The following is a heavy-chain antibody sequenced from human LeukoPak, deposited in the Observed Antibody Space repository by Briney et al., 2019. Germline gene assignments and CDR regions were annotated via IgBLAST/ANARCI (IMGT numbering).Heavy chain of an antibody. V-gene: IGHV1-69*04. CDR2: IISTSGIA. CDR3: ARDYDSSGYYFVEY. D-gene: IGHD3-22*01. CDR1: GGTFSSYA. Sequence: SSVKVSCKASGGTFSSYAISWARQAPGQELDWMGRIISTSGIANYAQKCQGSVTTTADKSTSKAYMELSSLRCEDTAVYYCARDYDSSGYYFVEYWGQGNLVTVCS. J-gene: IGHJ4*02.